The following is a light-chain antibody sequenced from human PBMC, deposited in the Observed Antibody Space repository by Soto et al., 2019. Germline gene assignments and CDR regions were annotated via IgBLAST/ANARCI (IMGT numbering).Light chain of an antibody. J-gene: IGLJ2*01. V-gene: IGLV2-14*01. CDR1: NSVVGGYNY. CDR3: SSYTSSSTWV. Sequence: QSALTQPASVSGSPGQSITISCTGTNSVVGGYNYVSWYQQHPGKAPALMIYGVTDRPAGVSIRFSGSKSANTASLTISGLQAEDEADYYCSSYTSSSTWVFGGGTKLTVL. CDR2: GVT.